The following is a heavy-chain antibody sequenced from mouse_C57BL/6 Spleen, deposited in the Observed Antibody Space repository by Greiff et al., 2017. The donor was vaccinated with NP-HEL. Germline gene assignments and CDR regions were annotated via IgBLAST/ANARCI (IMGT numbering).Heavy chain of an antibody. V-gene: IGHV5-17*01. CDR3: AYPYYYGSSYAMDY. CDR2: FISCSITI. D-gene: IGHD1-1*01. Sequence: EVKLMESGGGLVKPGGSLKLSCAASGFTFSDYVFLWVRQAPEMVLGWFAYFISCSITIYYADTVNGRFTISRDNAMNTLFLQMTSLRSEDTAMYYSAYPYYYGSSYAMDYWGQGTSVTVSS. J-gene: IGHJ4*01. CDR1: GFTFSDYV.